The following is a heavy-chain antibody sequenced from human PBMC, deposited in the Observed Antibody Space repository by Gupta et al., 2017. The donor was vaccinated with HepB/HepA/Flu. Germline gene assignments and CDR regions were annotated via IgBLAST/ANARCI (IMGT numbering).Heavy chain of an antibody. Sequence: EVQLVESGGGLVQPGRSLRLSCAASGFTFDDYAIHWVRQAPGKGLEWVSGISWNSGSIGYADSVKGRFTISRDNAKNSLYLQMNSLRAEDTALYYCAKDSHPWRLGVYYGMDVWGQGTTVTVSS. CDR2: ISWNSGSI. CDR1: GFTFDDYA. V-gene: IGHV3-9*01. CDR3: AKDSHPWRLGVYYGMDV. J-gene: IGHJ6*02. D-gene: IGHD3-16*01.